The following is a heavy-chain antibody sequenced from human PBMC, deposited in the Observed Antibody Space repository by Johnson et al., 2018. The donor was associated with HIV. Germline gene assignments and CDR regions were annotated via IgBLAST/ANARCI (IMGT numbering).Heavy chain of an antibody. Sequence: QVQLVESGGGVVQPGRSLRLSCAASGFTFSSYAMHWVRQAPGEGLEWVAVISYDGSNKYYADSVKGRFTISRDNSKNTLYLQMNSLRAEDTAVYYCARDDIRDGKSFDIWGQGTMVTVSS. CDR3: ARDDIRDGKSFDI. J-gene: IGHJ3*02. V-gene: IGHV3-30*14. CDR1: GFTFSSYA. CDR2: ISYDGSNK.